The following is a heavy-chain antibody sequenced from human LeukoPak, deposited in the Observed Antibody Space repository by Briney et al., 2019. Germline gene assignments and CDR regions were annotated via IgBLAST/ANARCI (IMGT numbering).Heavy chain of an antibody. J-gene: IGHJ4*02. V-gene: IGHV3-74*01. CDR2: ISTDGSST. D-gene: IGHD3-3*01. CDR3: AREGQSGGRRFDY. Sequence: GGALILSYAVAGFTFSSYWMQWVRPAPGKGVVWVSRISTDGSSTNYADFVKGRLTVSRDNAKNTLYLQMNSLRAEDTAVYYCAREGQSGGRRFDYWGQGTLVTVSS. CDR1: GFTFSSYW.